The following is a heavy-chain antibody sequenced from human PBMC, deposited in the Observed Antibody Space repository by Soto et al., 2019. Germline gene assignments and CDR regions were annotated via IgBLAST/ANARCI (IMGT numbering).Heavy chain of an antibody. V-gene: IGHV3-23*01. CDR2: ISGSGGST. D-gene: IGHD6-19*01. J-gene: IGHJ4*02. CDR1: RFTFSICA. CDR3: AKSQGTPVAASNL. Sequence: RLSFAASRFTFSICAMTVVPQAPGKGLVWVSAISGSGGSTYYADTVKGRFTISRDNSKNTLYLQMNSLRAEDTAVYYCAKSQGTPVAASNLWGQGTLVTVSS.